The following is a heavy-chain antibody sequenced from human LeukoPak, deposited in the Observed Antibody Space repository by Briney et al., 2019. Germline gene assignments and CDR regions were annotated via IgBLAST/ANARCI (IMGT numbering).Heavy chain of an antibody. D-gene: IGHD3-3*02. CDR2: IKQDGSEK. Sequence: GGSLRLSCAASGFTFSTYWMSWVRQAPGKGLEWVANIKQDGSEKYYVDSVKGRFTISRDNAKNSLSLQMNGLRAEDTAVYYCASRAHFWSVPGGGGQGTLVTVSS. CDR1: GFTFSTYW. CDR3: ASRAHFWSVPGG. J-gene: IGHJ4*02. V-gene: IGHV3-7*01.